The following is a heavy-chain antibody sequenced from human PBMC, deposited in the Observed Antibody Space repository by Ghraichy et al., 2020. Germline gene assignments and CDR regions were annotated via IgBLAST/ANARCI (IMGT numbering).Heavy chain of an antibody. D-gene: IGHD6-13*01. CDR3: ARRATIAAAGTWWFDP. CDR1: GYSFTSYW. Sequence: GESLNISCKGSGYSFTSYWIGWVRQMPGKGLEWMGIIYPGDSDTRYSPSFQGQVTISADKSISTAYLQWSSLKASDTAMYYCARRATIAAAGTWWFDPWGQGTLVTVSS. V-gene: IGHV5-51*01. CDR2: IYPGDSDT. J-gene: IGHJ5*02.